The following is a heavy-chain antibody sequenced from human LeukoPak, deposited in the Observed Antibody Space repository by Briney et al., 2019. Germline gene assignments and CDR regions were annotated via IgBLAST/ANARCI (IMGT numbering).Heavy chain of an antibody. CDR1: GFTFSRYS. D-gene: IGHD3-9*01. V-gene: IGHV3-21*01. J-gene: IGHJ4*02. CDR2: ISSSRSYK. Sequence: GGXLRLSCAASGFTFSRYSMNWVRQAPGKGLEWVSAISSSRSYKYYADSVKGRFTISRDNAKNSLYLQMNSLRAEGTAVYYCARDDDILTGYYFDYWGQGTLVTVSS. CDR3: ARDDDILTGYYFDY.